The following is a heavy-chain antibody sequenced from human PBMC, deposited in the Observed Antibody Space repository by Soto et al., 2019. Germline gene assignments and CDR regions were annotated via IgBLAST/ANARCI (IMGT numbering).Heavy chain of an antibody. V-gene: IGHV3-23*01. Sequence: EVQLLESGGGLVQPGGSLRLSCVVSGLTFSNYIMSWVRQAPGKGLEWVSTISGSGGPTYYVDSVKGRFTISRDNSKNTLYFQLNSLRAEDTAVYYCSKGGGDFWGQGTLVTVSS. CDR2: ISGSGGPT. J-gene: IGHJ4*02. CDR3: SKGGGDF. D-gene: IGHD3-16*01. CDR1: GLTFSNYI.